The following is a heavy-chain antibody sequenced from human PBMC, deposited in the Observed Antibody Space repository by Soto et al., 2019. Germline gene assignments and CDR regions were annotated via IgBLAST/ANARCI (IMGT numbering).Heavy chain of an antibody. CDR1: GYTFTSYG. Sequence: GASVKVSCKASGYTFTSYGISWVRQAPGQGLEWMGWISAYNGNTNYAQKHQGRVTMTTDTSTSTAYMELRSLRSDDTAVYYCAKGGWLHTSNTPYYFDYWGQGTLVTVSS. D-gene: IGHD5-12*01. CDR2: ISAYNGNT. V-gene: IGHV1-18*01. J-gene: IGHJ4*02. CDR3: AKGGWLHTSNTPYYFDY.